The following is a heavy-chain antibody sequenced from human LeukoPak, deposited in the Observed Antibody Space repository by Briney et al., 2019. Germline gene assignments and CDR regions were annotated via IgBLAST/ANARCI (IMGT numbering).Heavy chain of an antibody. Sequence: ASVKVSCKASGYTFTSYGISWVRQAPGQGLVWMGWISAYNGNTNYAQKLQGRVTMTTDTSTSTAYMELRSLRSDDSAVYYCARLPAAIFSAFDIWGQGTMVTVSS. D-gene: IGHD2-2*02. CDR3: ARLPAAIFSAFDI. CDR2: ISAYNGNT. V-gene: IGHV1-18*01. CDR1: GYTFTSYG. J-gene: IGHJ3*02.